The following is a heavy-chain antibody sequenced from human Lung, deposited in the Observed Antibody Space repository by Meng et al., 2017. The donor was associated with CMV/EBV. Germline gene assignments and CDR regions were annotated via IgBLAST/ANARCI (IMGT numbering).Heavy chain of an antibody. J-gene: IGHJ1*01. Sequence: QVAFRGAGPELVKPSATQSLTCAVSGDSITNHNWWAWVRQPPGKGLEWIGEIPHRGSSAYNPSLKSRVSMSIDKSKNQVSLKLTSVTAADTAVYHCLRRSGGSVWGQGTLVTVSS. CDR2: IPHRGSS. CDR1: GDSITNHNW. V-gene: IGHV4-4*02. D-gene: IGHD3-10*01. CDR3: LRRSGGSV.